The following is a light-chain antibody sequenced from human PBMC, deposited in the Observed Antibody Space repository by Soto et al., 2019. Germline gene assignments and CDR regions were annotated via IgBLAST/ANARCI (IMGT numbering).Light chain of an antibody. CDR1: QSITNW. V-gene: IGKV1-5*01. CDR3: QQFKSYSQT. CDR2: DAS. J-gene: IGKJ1*01. Sequence: DIQMTQSPSTLSASVGDRVTITCRASQSITNWLAWYQQKPGKAPKLLIYDASTLESGVPSRFSGSGSGTEFTLTISSLQPDDSATYYCQQFKSYSQTFGQGTKVEIK.